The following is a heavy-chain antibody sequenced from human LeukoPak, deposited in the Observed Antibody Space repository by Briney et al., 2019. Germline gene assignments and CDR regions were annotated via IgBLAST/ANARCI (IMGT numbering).Heavy chain of an antibody. V-gene: IGHV4-4*07. CDR2: IYTSGST. Sequence: SETLSLTCTVSGGSISSYYWSWIRQPAGKGLEWIGRIYTSGSTNYNPSLKSRVTMSVDTSKNQFSLKLSSVTAADTAVYYCARDGEAAAGYYYYYMDVWGQGTMVTVSS. CDR1: GGSISSYY. J-gene: IGHJ6*03. D-gene: IGHD6-13*01. CDR3: ARDGEAAAGYYYYYMDV.